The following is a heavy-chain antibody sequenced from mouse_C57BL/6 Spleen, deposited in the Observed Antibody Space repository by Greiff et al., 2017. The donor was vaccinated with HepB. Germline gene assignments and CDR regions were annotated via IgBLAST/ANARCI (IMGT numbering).Heavy chain of an antibody. CDR3: ATPTIVTTGFAY. V-gene: IGHV2-2*01. J-gene: IGHJ3*01. D-gene: IGHD2-5*01. CDR2: IWSGGST. Sequence: VKVEESGPGLVQPSQSLSITCTASGFSLTSYGVHWVRQSPGKGLEWLGVIWSGGSTDYNAAFISRLSISKDNSKSQVFFKMNSLQADDTAIYYCATPTIVTTGFAYWGQGTLVTVSA. CDR1: GFSLTSYG.